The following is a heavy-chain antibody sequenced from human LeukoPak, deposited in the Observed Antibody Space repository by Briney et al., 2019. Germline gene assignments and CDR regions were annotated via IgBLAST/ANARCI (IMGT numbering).Heavy chain of an antibody. J-gene: IGHJ4*02. D-gene: IGHD3-10*01. CDR3: ARVLSFLVRGVYLFDY. CDR1: GFTFSSYW. Sequence: PGGSLRLSCAASGFTFSSYWMSWVRQAPGKGLEWVANIKQDGSEKYYVDSVKGRFTISRDNAKNSLYLQMNSLRAEDTAVYYCARVLSFLVRGVYLFDYWGQGTLVTVSS. CDR2: IKQDGSEK. V-gene: IGHV3-7*01.